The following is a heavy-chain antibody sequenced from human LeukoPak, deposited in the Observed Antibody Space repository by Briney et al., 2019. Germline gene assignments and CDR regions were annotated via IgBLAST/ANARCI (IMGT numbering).Heavy chain of an antibody. CDR1: GGSFSGYY. CDR2: INHSGST. CDR3: ARAYYYMDV. Sequence: KTSETLSLTCAVYGGSFSGYYWSWIRQPPGKGLEWIGEINHSGSTNYNPSLKSRVTISVDTSKNQFSLKLSSVTAADTAVYYCARAYYYMDVWGKGTMVTVSS. J-gene: IGHJ6*03. V-gene: IGHV4-34*01.